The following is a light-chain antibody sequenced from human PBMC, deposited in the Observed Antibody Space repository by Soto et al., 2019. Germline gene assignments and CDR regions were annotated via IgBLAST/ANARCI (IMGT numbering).Light chain of an antibody. CDR2: DVI. CDR3: TSYTTSDTYV. Sequence: QSVLTQPASVSGSPGQSITISCTGTSSDVGRYNYVSWYQQHPGKAPTLIIYDVINRPSGVSHRFSASKSGNTASLTISGLQAEDEADYYCTSYTTSDTYVIGTGTKVTVL. CDR1: SSDVGRYNY. V-gene: IGLV2-14*03. J-gene: IGLJ1*01.